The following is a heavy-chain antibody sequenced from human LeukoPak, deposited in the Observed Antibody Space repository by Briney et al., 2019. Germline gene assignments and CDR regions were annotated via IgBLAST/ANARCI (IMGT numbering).Heavy chain of an antibody. CDR2: IRYDGSNK. V-gene: IGHV3-30*02. CDR1: GFTFSSYG. J-gene: IGHJ4*02. Sequence: GGSLRLSCAASGFTFSSYGMHWVRQAPGKGLEWVAFIRYDGSNKYYADSVKGRFTISRDNSKNTLYLQMNSLRAEDTAVYYCAKYYYDSSPFDYWGQGTLVTVSS. D-gene: IGHD3-22*01. CDR3: AKYYYDSSPFDY.